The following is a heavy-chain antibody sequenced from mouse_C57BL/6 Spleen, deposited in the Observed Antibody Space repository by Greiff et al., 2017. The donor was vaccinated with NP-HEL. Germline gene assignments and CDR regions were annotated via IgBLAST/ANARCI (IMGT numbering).Heavy chain of an antibody. D-gene: IGHD1-1*01. CDR3: ARAYGDYFDY. V-gene: IGHV5-16*01. Sequence: DVKLVESEGGLVQPGSSMKLSCTASGFTFSDYYMAWVRQVPEKGLEWVANINYDGSSTYYLDSLKSRFIISRDNAKNILYLQMSSLKSEDTATYYCARAYGDYFDYWGQGTTLTVSS. CDR2: INYDGSST. CDR1: GFTFSDYY. J-gene: IGHJ2*01.